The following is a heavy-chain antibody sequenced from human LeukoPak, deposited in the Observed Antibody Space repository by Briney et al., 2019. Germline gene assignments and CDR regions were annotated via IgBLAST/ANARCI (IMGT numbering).Heavy chain of an antibody. Sequence: SETLSLTCTVSGGSISSGSYYWSWIRQPAGKGLEWIGRIYTSGSTNYNPSLKSRVTISVDTSKNQFSLKLSSVTAADTAVYYCARHLSGDILTGYDHDAFDIWGQGTMVTVSS. V-gene: IGHV4-61*02. CDR1: GGSISSGSYY. D-gene: IGHD3-9*01. CDR2: IYTSGST. CDR3: ARHLSGDILTGYDHDAFDI. J-gene: IGHJ3*02.